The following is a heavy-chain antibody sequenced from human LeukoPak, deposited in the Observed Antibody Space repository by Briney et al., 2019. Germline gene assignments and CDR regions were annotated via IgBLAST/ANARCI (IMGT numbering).Heavy chain of an antibody. CDR1: GFTFSGYW. Sequence: GGSLRLSCAASGFTFSGYWMNWVRQPPGKGLEWVADVNQDGSEKYYVDSVKGRFTISRDNARRSLYLQMNSLRAEDTGLYYCARDPSRRYTYGYGDSWGQGTLVAVSS. V-gene: IGHV3-7*01. D-gene: IGHD5-18*01. CDR2: VNQDGSEK. J-gene: IGHJ4*02. CDR3: ARDPSRRYTYGYGDS.